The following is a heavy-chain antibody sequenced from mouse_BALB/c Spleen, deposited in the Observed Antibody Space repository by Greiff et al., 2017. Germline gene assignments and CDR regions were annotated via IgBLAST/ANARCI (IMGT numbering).Heavy chain of an antibody. D-gene: IGHD2-2*01. CDR3: ARRIYYGYVYAMDY. CDR2: IYPGGGYT. V-gene: IGHV1-63*02. CDR1: GYTFTNYW. J-gene: IGHJ4*01. Sequence: VQLQQSGAELVRPGTSVKISCKASGYTFTNYWLGWVKQRPGHGLEWIGDIYPGGGYTNYNEKFKGKATLTADTSSSTAYMQLSSLTSEDSAVYFCARRIYYGYVYAMDYWGQGTSVTVSS.